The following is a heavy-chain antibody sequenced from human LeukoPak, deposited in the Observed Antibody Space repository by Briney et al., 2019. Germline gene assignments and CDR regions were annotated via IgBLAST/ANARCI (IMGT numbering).Heavy chain of an antibody. J-gene: IGHJ3*02. CDR3: AKAISMGRELGSVDI. Sequence: QAGGSLRLSCAASGFTFDDYAMHWVRQAPGKGLEWVSLISWDGGSTYYADSVKGRFTISRDNSKNSLYLQMNSLRAEDTALYYCAKAISMGRELGSVDIWGQGTMVTVSS. CDR1: GFTFDDYA. D-gene: IGHD1-26*01. V-gene: IGHV3-43D*03. CDR2: ISWDGGST.